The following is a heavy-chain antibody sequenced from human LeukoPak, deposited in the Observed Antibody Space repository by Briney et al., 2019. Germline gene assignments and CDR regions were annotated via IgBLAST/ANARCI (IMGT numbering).Heavy chain of an antibody. Sequence: PSETLSLTCTVSGGSISSSSYYWGWIRQPPGKGLEWIGSIYYSGSTYYNPSLKSRVTISVDTSKNQFSLKLSSVTAADTAVYYCVSCSGYYYSGGPSDPWGSAIDYWGQGTLVTVSS. CDR1: GGSISSSSYY. V-gene: IGHV4-39*01. CDR3: VSCSGYYYSGGPSDPWGSAIDY. CDR2: IYYSGST. D-gene: IGHD3-22*01. J-gene: IGHJ4*02.